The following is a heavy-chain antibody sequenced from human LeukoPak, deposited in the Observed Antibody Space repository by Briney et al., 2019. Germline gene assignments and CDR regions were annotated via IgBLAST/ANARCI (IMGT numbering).Heavy chain of an antibody. CDR1: GFTFISYA. D-gene: IGHD3-22*01. CDR2: ISGSGGST. V-gene: IGHV3-23*01. J-gene: IGHJ4*02. CDR3: AKGLYYYDSSGSYYFDY. Sequence: GGSLRLSCAASGFTFISYAMSWVRQAPGKGLEWVSAISGSGGSTYYADSVKGRFTISRDNSKNTLYLQMNSLRAEDTAVYYCAKGLYYYDSSGSYYFDYWGQGTLVTVSS.